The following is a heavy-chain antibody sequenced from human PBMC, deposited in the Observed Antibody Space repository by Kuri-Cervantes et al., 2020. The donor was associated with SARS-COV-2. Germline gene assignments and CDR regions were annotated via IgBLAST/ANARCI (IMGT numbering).Heavy chain of an antibody. V-gene: IGHV3-7*01. Sequence: GESLKISCAASGFTFSSSWMTWVRQAPGKGLEWVANIKQDGSEKYYLDSVKGRLTISRDNAKKTLYLQMNSLRAEDTAVYYCGRDSSYSSGWYPGEFWGQGTLVTVSS. CDR3: GRDSSYSSGWYPGEF. D-gene: IGHD6-19*01. CDR1: GFTFSSSW. J-gene: IGHJ4*02. CDR2: IKQDGSEK.